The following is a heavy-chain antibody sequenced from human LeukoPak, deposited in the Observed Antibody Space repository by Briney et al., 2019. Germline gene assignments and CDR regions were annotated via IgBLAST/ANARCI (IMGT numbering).Heavy chain of an antibody. V-gene: IGHV3-48*03. CDR1: GFTFDDYA. Sequence: GGSLRLSCAASGFTFDDYAMHWVRQAPGKGLEWVSYISSSGSTIYYADSVKGRFTISRDNAKKSLFLQMSSLRVEDTAVYYCTRDSGRFRLDYWGQGVLVTVSS. CDR2: ISSSGSTI. D-gene: IGHD6-19*01. CDR3: TRDSGRFRLDY. J-gene: IGHJ4*02.